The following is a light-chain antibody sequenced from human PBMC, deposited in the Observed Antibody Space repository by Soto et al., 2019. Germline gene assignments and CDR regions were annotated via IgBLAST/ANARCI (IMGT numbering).Light chain of an antibody. J-gene: IGKJ1*01. V-gene: IGKV3-20*01. CDR2: GAS. CDR3: QQYGSSPPWT. Sequence: EIVLTQSPDTLSLSPGERATLSCRASQSVNSRYLAWYQQKLGQAPRLLIYGASSRAAGIPVRFSGSGSGTDFTLTISRLEPEDFAVYYCQQYGSSPPWTFGQGTKVDI. CDR1: QSVNSRY.